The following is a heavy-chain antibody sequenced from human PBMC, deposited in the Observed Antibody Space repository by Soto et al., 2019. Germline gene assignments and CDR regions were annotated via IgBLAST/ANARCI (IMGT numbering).Heavy chain of an antibody. J-gene: IGHJ6*02. CDR1: GDSVSSNSAA. D-gene: IGHD2-2*01. CDR3: ARTKIVVPAAIPTGMDV. Sequence: PSQTLSLTCAISGDSVSSNSAAWNWIRQSPSRDLEWLGRTYYRSKWYNDYAVSVKSRITINPDTSKNQFSLQLNSVAPEDTAVYYCARTKIVVPAAIPTGMDVWGQGTTVTVSS. CDR2: TYYRSKWYN. V-gene: IGHV6-1*01.